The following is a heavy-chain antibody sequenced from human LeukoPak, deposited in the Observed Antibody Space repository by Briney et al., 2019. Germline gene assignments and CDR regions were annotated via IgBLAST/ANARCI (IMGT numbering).Heavy chain of an antibody. V-gene: IGHV4-39*01. J-gene: IGHJ4*02. CDR1: GGSISSSSYY. CDR2: IYYSGST. D-gene: IGHD6-19*01. CDR3: ARLGLAVAVAGTAISY. Sequence: PSETLSLTCTVSGGSISSSSYYLGWIRQPPGKGLEWIGSIYYSGSTYYNPSLKSRVTISVDTSKNQFSLKLSSVTAADTAVYYCARLGLAVAVAGTAISYWGQGTLVTVSS.